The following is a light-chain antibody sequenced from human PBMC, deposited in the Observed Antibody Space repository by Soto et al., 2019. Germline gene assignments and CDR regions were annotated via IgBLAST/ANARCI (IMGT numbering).Light chain of an antibody. Sequence: QLVLTQSPSASASLGASVKLTCTLSSGHSSYAIAWHQQQPEKGPRYLMKLNNDGSHSKGDGIPDRFSGSSSGAERYLTISSLQSEDEADYYCQTWGTGTWVFGGGTK. CDR1: SGHSSYA. CDR2: LNNDGSH. J-gene: IGLJ3*02. CDR3: QTWGTGTWV. V-gene: IGLV4-69*01.